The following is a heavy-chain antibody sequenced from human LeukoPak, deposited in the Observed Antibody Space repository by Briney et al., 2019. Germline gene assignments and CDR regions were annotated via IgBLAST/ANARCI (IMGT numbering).Heavy chain of an antibody. V-gene: IGHV1-18*01. D-gene: IGHD4-11*01. J-gene: IGHJ6*03. Sequence: ASVKVSCKASGYTFTSYGISWVRQAPGQGLEWMGWISAYNGNTNYAQKLQGRVTMTTDTSTSTAYMELRSLRSDDTAVYYCARVITVTMFYYYYYMDVWGKGTTVTVSS. CDR1: GYTFTSYG. CDR3: ARVITVTMFYYYYYMDV. CDR2: ISAYNGNT.